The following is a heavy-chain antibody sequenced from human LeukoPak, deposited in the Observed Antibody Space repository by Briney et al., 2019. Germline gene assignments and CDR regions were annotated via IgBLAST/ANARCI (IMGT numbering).Heavy chain of an antibody. D-gene: IGHD4-23*01. V-gene: IGHV3-30*04. CDR2: IEDNGRDK. CDR1: GFSFNNYA. CDR3: TRGARKGDDYGGFFDY. Sequence: GTSLRLSCAASGFSFNNYAMHWVRQAPGKGLEWISLIEDNGRDKYYADSVRGRLTISRDNSKNTLYLQINSLRAEDTAVFYCTRGARKGDDYGGFFDYWGQGTPVTVSS. J-gene: IGHJ4*02.